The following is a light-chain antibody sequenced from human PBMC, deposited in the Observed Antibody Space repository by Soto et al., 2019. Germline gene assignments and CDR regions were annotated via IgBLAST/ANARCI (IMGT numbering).Light chain of an antibody. Sequence: VLSQSPGTLSLSPGERATLSCRASQSVSSSYLAWYQQKPGQAPRLLIYGASSRATGIPDRFSGSGSGTDFTLTISRLEPEDFAVYYCQQYGSSPLTFGQGTRLEIK. CDR3: QQYGSSPLT. CDR2: GAS. V-gene: IGKV3-20*01. J-gene: IGKJ5*01. CDR1: QSVSSSY.